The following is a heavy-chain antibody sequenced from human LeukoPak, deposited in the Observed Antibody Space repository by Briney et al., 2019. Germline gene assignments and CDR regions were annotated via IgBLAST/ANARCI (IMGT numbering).Heavy chain of an antibody. D-gene: IGHD5-24*01. V-gene: IGHV4-39*07. Sequence: PSETLSLTCTVSGGSISSSSYYWGWIRQPPGKGLEWIGSIYYSGSTYYNPSLKSRVTISVDTSKNQFSLKLSSVTAADTAVYYCARGLGRDGYIFWGQGTLVTVSS. CDR2: IYYSGST. CDR1: GGSISSSSYY. J-gene: IGHJ4*02. CDR3: ARGLGRDGYIF.